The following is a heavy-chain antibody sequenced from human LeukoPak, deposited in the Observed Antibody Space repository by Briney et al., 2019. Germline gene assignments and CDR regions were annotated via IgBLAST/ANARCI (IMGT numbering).Heavy chain of an antibody. Sequence: SGTLSLTCAVSVGSLSSSNWCRWVRQRPGKGLEWIGEIYHSGSTNYNPSLKGRVTISVDTSKNQFSLKLSSVTAADTAVYYCARSSGYCSSTSCSYFDYWGQGTLVTVSS. CDR2: IYHSGST. V-gene: IGHV4-4*02. D-gene: IGHD2-2*01. CDR3: ARSSGYCSSTSCSYFDY. J-gene: IGHJ4*02. CDR1: VGSLSSSNW.